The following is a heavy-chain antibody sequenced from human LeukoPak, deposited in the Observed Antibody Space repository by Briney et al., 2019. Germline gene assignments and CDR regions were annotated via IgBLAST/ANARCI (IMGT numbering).Heavy chain of an antibody. J-gene: IGHJ6*02. V-gene: IGHV4-59*08. CDR1: APSMSSDY. CDR2: IYYIVRT. Sequence: SETLSLTRSVWAPSMSSDYRGCGRPPPRERLWWSGYIYYIVRTNYTPSLKSRVTISVDTSKNLFSLKLSSVTAADTAVYSCVRLLVDCSSTSWYRYYYYGMDVWGQGTTVTVSS. D-gene: IGHD2-2*01. CDR3: VRLLVDCSSTSWYRYYYYGMDV.